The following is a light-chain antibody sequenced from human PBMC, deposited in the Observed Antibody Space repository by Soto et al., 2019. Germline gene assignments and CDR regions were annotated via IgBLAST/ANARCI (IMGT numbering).Light chain of an antibody. CDR1: QSVSRR. J-gene: IGKJ5*01. CDR3: QQYGGSPIT. CDR2: GAS. Sequence: SVLTQSPTTLSLSPGVRSTLACRASQSVSRRLAWYQQRPGQSPRLIISGASMRASGVPVRFIGSGYGTDFNLTITRLETEDFAVYYCQQYGGSPITFGLGTRLEIK. V-gene: IGKV3-20*01.